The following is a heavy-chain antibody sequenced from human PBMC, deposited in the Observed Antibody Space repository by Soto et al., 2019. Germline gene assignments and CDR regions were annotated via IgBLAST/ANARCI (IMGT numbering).Heavy chain of an antibody. V-gene: IGHV1-3*01. Sequence: GASVKVSCKASGYTFTSYAMHWVRQAPGQRLEWMGWINAGNGNTKYSQKFQGRVTITRDTSASTAYMELSSLRSDDTAVYYCATRPDYGDSDAFDIWGQGTMVTVSS. D-gene: IGHD4-17*01. CDR2: INAGNGNT. CDR3: ATRPDYGDSDAFDI. J-gene: IGHJ3*02. CDR1: GYTFTSYA.